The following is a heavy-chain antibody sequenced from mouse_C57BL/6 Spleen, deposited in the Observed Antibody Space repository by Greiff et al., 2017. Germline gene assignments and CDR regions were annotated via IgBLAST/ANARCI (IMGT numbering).Heavy chain of an antibody. CDR3: AREDSSSYFDY. V-gene: IGHV5-16*01. CDR1: GFTFSDYY. D-gene: IGHD3-2*02. CDR2: INYDGSST. Sequence: EVKLVESEGGLVQPGSSMKLSCTASGFTFSDYYMAWVRQVPEKGLEWVANINYDGSSTYYLDSLKSRFIISRDNAKNILYLQMSSLKSEDTATYYCAREDSSSYFDYWGQGTTLTVSS. J-gene: IGHJ2*01.